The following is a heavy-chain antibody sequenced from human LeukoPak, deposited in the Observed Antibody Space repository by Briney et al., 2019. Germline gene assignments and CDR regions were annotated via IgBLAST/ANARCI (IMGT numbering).Heavy chain of an antibody. Sequence: SETLSLTCAVYGGSFRGYYWSWIRQPPGKGLEWIGYIYYSGSTNYNPSLKSRVTISVDTSKNQFSLKLSSVTAADTAVYYCARGGYVSPYYFDYWGQGTLVTVSS. CDR1: GGSFRGYY. V-gene: IGHV4-59*01. CDR2: IYYSGST. J-gene: IGHJ4*02. CDR3: ARGGYVSPYYFDY. D-gene: IGHD3-16*01.